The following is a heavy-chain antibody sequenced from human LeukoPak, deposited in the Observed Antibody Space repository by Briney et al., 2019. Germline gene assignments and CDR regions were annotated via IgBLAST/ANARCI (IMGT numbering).Heavy chain of an antibody. CDR3: ANRVLRSGTGAFDI. Sequence: PSETLSLTCSVSGNSISRGCYCGWIRQPPGKGLEWIGSVSHGGAAHDSMATFYNPSLKSRVTMSVDTSKNQFSLRLTSVTAADTALYFCANRVLRSGTGAFDIWGLGTVVVVSS. CDR2: VSHGGAAHDSMAT. D-gene: IGHD1-1*01. V-gene: IGHV4-38-2*02. CDR1: GNSISRGCY. J-gene: IGHJ3*02.